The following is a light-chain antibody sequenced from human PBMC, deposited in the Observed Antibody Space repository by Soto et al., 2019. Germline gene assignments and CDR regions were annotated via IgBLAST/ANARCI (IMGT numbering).Light chain of an antibody. CDR2: GAS. CDR3: QQYGSSPIT. V-gene: IGKV3-20*01. J-gene: IGKJ4*01. CDR1: QSVSSSY. Sequence: EIVLTQSPGTLSLSPGERATLSCRASQSVSSSYLAWYQQKPGQAPRLLISGASSRATCIPDRFSGRGSWTDFTRNINRLEPEDFAVYSCQQYGSSPITFGGGTKVEIK.